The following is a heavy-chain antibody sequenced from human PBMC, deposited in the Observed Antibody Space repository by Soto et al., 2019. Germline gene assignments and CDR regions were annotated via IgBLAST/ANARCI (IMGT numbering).Heavy chain of an antibody. J-gene: IGHJ3*01. Sequence: DVQLAESGGGLVKPGGSLRLSCVASEFTFSDYTMNWVRQAPGKGLEWVSSISSRSTYLNYADSVKGRFTISRDNARNSLYLQMDSLRADDTAVYFCARQIPTHAFDVWGQGTMVTVSP. V-gene: IGHV3-21*01. CDR3: ARQIPTHAFDV. CDR1: EFTFSDYT. D-gene: IGHD2-21*01. CDR2: ISSRSTYL.